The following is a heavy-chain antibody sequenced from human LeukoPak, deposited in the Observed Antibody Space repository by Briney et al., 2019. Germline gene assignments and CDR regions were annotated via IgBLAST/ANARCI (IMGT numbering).Heavy chain of an antibody. CDR3: ARLRSGSWRDFDY. CDR2: ISSSGSTI. V-gene: IGHV3-48*04. CDR1: GFLLRDHS. J-gene: IGHJ4*02. D-gene: IGHD1-26*01. Sequence: GGSLVLSRAASGFLLRDHSMHRVRPAPGKGLEGVSYISSSGSTIYYADSVKGRFTVSRDNAKNSLYLQMNSLRAEDTAVYYCARLRSGSWRDFDYWGQGTLVTVSS.